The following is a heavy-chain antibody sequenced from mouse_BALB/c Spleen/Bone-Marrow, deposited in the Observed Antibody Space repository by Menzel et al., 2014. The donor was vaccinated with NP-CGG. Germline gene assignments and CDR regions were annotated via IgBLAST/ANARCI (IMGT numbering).Heavy chain of an antibody. CDR1: GYTFTSYY. J-gene: IGHJ2*01. Sequence: QVHVKQSGAELVKPGTSVKLSCKASGYTFTSYYIYWVKQRPGQGLKWIGEINPSNGGTNFNEKFKSKATLTVDKSSSTAYMQLSSLTSEDSAVYYCTRLSLLRGYFDYWGQGTTLTVSP. CDR3: TRLSLLRGYFDY. V-gene: IGHV1S81*02. CDR2: INPSNGGT. D-gene: IGHD1-2*01.